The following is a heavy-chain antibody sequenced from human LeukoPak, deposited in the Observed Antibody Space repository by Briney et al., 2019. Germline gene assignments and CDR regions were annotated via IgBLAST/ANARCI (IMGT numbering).Heavy chain of an antibody. CDR1: GFTFSSHG. V-gene: IGHV3-23*01. CDR2: ITGGGTT. CDR3: AKDRHWLALDD. Sequence: PGGSLRLSCAASGFTFSSHGMNWVRRAPGKGLEWVSGITGGGTTYYADSVKGRVTISRDNSKNTLYLQMNSLRAEDTAVYYCAKDRHWLALDDWGQGTLVTVSS. D-gene: IGHD6-19*01. J-gene: IGHJ4*02.